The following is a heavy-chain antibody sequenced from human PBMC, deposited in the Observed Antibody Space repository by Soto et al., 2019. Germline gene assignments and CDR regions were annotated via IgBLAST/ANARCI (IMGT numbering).Heavy chain of an antibody. V-gene: IGHV3-33*01. CDR1: GFTFSSYG. J-gene: IGHJ6*02. CDR2: IWYDGSNK. Sequence: LRLSCAASGFTFSSYGMHWVRQAPGKGLEWVAVIWYDGSNKYYADSVKGRFTISRDNSKNTLYLQMNSLRAEDTAVYYCARDKGGSPSSYYYYYRMHVCGPGSTVTVPS. CDR3: ARDKGGSPSSYYYYYRMHV. D-gene: IGHD2-15*01.